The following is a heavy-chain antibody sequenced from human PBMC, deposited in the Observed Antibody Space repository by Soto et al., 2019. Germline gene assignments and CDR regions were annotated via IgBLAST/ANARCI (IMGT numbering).Heavy chain of an antibody. CDR1: GFTFSSYA. V-gene: IGHV3-30-3*01. CDR2: ISYDGSNK. CDR3: ARAGILTGYYDFDY. J-gene: IGHJ4*02. D-gene: IGHD3-9*01. Sequence: VESGGGVVQPGRSLRLSCAASGFTFSSYAMHWVRQAPGKGLEWVAVISYDGSNKYYADSVKGRFTISRDNSKNTLYLQMNSLRAEDTAVYYCARAGILTGYYDFDYWGQGTLVTVSS.